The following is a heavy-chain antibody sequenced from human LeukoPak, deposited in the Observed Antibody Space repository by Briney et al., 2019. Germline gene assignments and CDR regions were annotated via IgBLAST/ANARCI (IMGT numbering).Heavy chain of an antibody. Sequence: PSETLSLTCAVYGGSFSGYYWSWIRQPPGKGLEWIGEINHSGSTNYNPSLKSRVTISVDTSKNQFSLKLSSVTAADTAMYYCATIDYGGTIDYWGQGTLVTVSS. CDR1: GGSFSGYY. V-gene: IGHV4-34*01. D-gene: IGHD4-23*01. CDR2: INHSGST. J-gene: IGHJ4*02. CDR3: ATIDYGGTIDY.